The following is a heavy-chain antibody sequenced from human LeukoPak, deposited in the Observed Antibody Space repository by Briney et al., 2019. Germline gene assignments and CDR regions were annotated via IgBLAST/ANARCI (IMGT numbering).Heavy chain of an antibody. Sequence: GGSLRLSCAASGFTFSDYYMSWVRQAPGKGLEWVSSISSSSSYIYYADSVKGRFTISRDNAKNSLYLQMNSLRAEDTAVYYCARYCSSTSCYMGAFDIWGQGTMVTVSS. CDR2: ISSSSSYI. CDR3: ARYCSSTSCYMGAFDI. D-gene: IGHD2-2*02. V-gene: IGHV3-21*01. J-gene: IGHJ3*02. CDR1: GFTFSDYY.